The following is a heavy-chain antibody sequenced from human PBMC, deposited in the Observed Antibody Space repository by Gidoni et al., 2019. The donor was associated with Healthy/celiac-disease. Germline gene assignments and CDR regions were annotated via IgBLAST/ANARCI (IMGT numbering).Heavy chain of an antibody. CDR3: AKLSESIAARPWGGGVYYFDY. V-gene: IGHV3-23*01. J-gene: IGHJ4*02. CDR1: GFTFSTYA. CDR2: SSGSGGST. D-gene: IGHD6-6*01. Sequence: EVQLLESGGGLVQPGGSLRLSCAASGFTFSTYAMSWARQAPGKGLEWVSASSGSGGSTYYADSVKGRFTISRDNSKNTLYLQMNSLRAEDTAVYYCAKLSESIAARPWGGGVYYFDYWGQGTLVTVSS.